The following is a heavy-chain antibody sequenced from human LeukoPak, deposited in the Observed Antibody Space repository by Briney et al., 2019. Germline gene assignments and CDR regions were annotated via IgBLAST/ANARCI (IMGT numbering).Heavy chain of an antibody. V-gene: IGHV3-30-3*01. D-gene: IGHD2/OR15-2a*01. Sequence: HPGRSLRLSCAASGFTFSSYAMHWVRQAPGKGLEWVAVISYDGNNKYYGDSVKGRFTISRDNSKNTLYLEVSTLRAEDTAAYYCTRNPEMQYWFDPWGQGTLVTVSS. CDR1: GFTFSSYA. CDR2: ISYDGNNK. CDR3: TRNPEMQYWFDP. J-gene: IGHJ5*02.